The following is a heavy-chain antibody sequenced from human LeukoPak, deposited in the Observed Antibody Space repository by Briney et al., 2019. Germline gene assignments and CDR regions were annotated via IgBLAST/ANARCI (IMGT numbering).Heavy chain of an antibody. J-gene: IGHJ6*03. CDR1: GGSFSGYY. CDR2: INHSGST. V-gene: IGHV4-34*01. CDR3: ARGYVVVPAAIRGYYYYMDV. Sequence: SETMSLASAVYGGSFSGYYWSWIRQPPGEGLEWNGEINHSGSTNYNPSLKSRVTISVDTSKNQFSLKLSSVTAADTAVYYCARGYVVVPAAIRGYYYYMDVWGKGTTVTVSS. D-gene: IGHD2-2*02.